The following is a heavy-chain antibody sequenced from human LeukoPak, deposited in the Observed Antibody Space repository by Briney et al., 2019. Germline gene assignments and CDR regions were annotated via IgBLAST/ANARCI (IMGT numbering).Heavy chain of an antibody. CDR2: IYTSGST. V-gene: IGHV4-4*07. CDR3: ARAAAAGLHYYYYMDV. J-gene: IGHJ6*03. CDR1: GGSISSYY. D-gene: IGHD6-13*01. Sequence: SETLSLTCTVSGGSISSYYWSWIRQPAGKGLEWIGRIYTSGSTNYNPSLKSRVTMSVDTSKNQFSLKLSSVTAADTAVYYCARAAAAGLHYYYYMDVWGKGTTVTVSS.